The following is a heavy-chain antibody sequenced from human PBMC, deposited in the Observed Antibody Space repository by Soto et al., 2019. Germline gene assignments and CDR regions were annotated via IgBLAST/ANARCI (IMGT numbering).Heavy chain of an antibody. J-gene: IGHJ1*01. Sequence: QVQLQQWGAGLLKPSETLSLTCAVYGGSFSGYYWSWIRQPPGKGLEWIGEINHSGSTNYNPSLKSGVTISVDTSKNQSSLKLSSVTAADTAVYYCARGYYGDYGEYFQHWGQGTLVTVSS. CDR3: ARGYYGDYGEYFQH. CDR2: INHSGST. D-gene: IGHD4-17*01. CDR1: GGSFSGYY. V-gene: IGHV4-34*01.